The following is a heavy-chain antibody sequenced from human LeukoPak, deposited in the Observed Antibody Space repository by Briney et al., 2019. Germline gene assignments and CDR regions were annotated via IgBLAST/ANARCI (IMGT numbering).Heavy chain of an antibody. CDR3: TRVGPTTADY. D-gene: IGHD5-12*01. V-gene: IGHV3-73*01. CDR1: GFTFSGST. CDR2: IKSKGNTYAT. J-gene: IGHJ4*02. Sequence: GGPLRLSCAASGFTFSGSTMHWVRQASGKGLEWVGRIKSKGNTYATAYAASVKGRFTISRDDSKNTAYLQMNNLKTEDTAMYYCTRVGPTTADYWGQGTLVIVSS.